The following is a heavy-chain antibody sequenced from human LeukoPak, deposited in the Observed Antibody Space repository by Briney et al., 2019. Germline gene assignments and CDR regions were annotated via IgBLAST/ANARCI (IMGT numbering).Heavy chain of an antibody. CDR2: IYSGGST. V-gene: IGHV3-53*01. CDR3: ARETKVYDGSGFYWAYFDY. J-gene: IGHJ4*02. D-gene: IGHD3-22*01. CDR1: GFTLSSKY. Sequence: GGSLRLSCAASGFTLSSKYMSWVRQAPGKGLEWVSVIYSGGSTYYADSVTGRFTISRDDSKNTLYLQMNSLRAEDTAVYYCARETKVYDGSGFYWAYFDYWGQGTLVTVSS.